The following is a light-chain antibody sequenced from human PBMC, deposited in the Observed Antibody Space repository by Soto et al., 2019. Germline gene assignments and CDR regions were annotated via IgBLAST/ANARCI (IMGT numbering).Light chain of an antibody. CDR2: DVS. CDR3: NSYTSSSTLV. J-gene: IGLJ1*01. CDR1: SSDVGSYNY. V-gene: IGLV2-14*03. Sequence: QSALTQPASVSGSPGQSITISCTGTSSDVGSYNYVSWYQPHPGKAPKLMIYDVSNRPSGVSNCLSGSKSGNPASLTLSGLQADDEAEYYSNSYTSSSTLVFGTGTKVTVL.